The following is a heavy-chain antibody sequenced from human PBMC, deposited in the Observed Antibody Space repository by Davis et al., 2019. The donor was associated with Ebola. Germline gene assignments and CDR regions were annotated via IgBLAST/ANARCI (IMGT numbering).Heavy chain of an antibody. J-gene: IGHJ4*02. V-gene: IGHV2-5*02. CDR1: GFSLSTSGVG. CDR2: IYWDDDK. CDR3: AHTKTFNDFWSGYLKPFDY. Sequence: SGPTLVKPTQTLTLTCTFSGFSLSTSGVGVGWIRQPPGKALEWLALIYWDDDKRYRPSLKSRLTITKDTSKNQVVLTMTNMDPVDAATYYCAHTKTFNDFWSGYLKPFDYWGQGTLVTVSS. D-gene: IGHD3-3*01.